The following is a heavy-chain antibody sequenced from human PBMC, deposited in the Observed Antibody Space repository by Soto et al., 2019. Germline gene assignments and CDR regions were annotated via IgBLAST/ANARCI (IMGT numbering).Heavy chain of an antibody. Sequence: EVHLVESGGGLVKPGGSLRLSCAVSGFTFSSCTMNWVRQAPGKGLEWVSSISPSTSHIYYADSVKGRFTISRDNAKNSLFLQMNSLRAEDTAVYYXXXCSXGACHQNYGMDVWGQGTTVTVSS. D-gene: IGHD2-15*01. CDR1: GFTFSSCT. CDR3: XXCSXGACHQNYGMDV. V-gene: IGHV3-21*01. CDR2: ISPSTSHI. J-gene: IGHJ6*02.